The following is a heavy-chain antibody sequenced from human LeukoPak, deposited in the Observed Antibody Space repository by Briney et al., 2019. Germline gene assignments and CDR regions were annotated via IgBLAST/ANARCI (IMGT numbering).Heavy chain of an antibody. CDR1: GGSISSSNW. J-gene: IGHJ6*04. D-gene: IGHD6-19*01. CDR3: ARMYSSAYYGMDV. Sequence: SGTLSLTCAVSGGSISSSNWWGWVRQPPVKGLEWIGEIYHSGSTNYNPSLKSRVTISVDKSKNQFSLKLSSVTAADTAVYYCARMYSSAYYGMDVWGKGTTVTVSS. CDR2: IYHSGST. V-gene: IGHV4-4*02.